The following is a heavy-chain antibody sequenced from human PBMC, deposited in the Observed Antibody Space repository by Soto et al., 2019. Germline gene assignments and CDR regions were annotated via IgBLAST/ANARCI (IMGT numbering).Heavy chain of an antibody. CDR2: IDWGDDK. CDR1: GFSLNTVGMC. Sequence: SGPTLVNPTQTLTLTCTFSGFSLNTVGMCVSWIRRPPGKALEWLALIDWGDDKYYSASLKTRLTITKDTSKNQVVLTMTNMDPVDTSTYYCARVLTAGAYFYYPMDVWGRGTTVTVSS. D-gene: IGHD6-13*01. CDR3: ARVLTAGAYFYYPMDV. V-gene: IGHV2-70*01. J-gene: IGHJ6*02.